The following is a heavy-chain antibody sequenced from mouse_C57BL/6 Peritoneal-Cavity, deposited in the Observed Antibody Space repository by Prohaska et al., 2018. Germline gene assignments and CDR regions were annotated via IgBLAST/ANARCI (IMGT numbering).Heavy chain of an antibody. CDR2: INTYSGVP. CDR3: ARRDYGSSPACIAY. J-gene: IGHJ3*01. CDR1: G. Sequence: GMSWVKQAPGKGLKWMGWINTYSGVPTYADDFKGRFAFSLETSASTAYLQINNLKNEDTATYFCARRDYGSSPACIAYWCQGTLVIISA. D-gene: IGHD1-1*01. V-gene: IGHV9-3*01.